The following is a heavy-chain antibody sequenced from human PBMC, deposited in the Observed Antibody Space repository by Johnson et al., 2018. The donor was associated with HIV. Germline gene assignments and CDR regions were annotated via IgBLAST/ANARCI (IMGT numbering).Heavy chain of an antibody. J-gene: IGHJ3*02. V-gene: IGHV3-74*01. Sequence: VHLLASGGGLVHPGGSLKLSCTAPGFTFRSYWMHWVRQAPGKGLVWVSRINSDGSSTRYADSVKARFTISRDNAKNTLYLQMNSLRAEDTAVYYCARDRKWVAARSGDAFDIWGQGTMVTVSS. CDR1: GFTFRSYW. CDR2: INSDGSST. D-gene: IGHD6-6*01. CDR3: ARDRKWVAARSGDAFDI.